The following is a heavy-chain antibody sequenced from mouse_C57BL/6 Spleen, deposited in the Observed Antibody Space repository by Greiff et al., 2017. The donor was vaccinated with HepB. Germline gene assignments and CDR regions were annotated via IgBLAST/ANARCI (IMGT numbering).Heavy chain of an antibody. CDR1: GYTFTSYW. CDR3: ARLVYGGYGYFDV. D-gene: IGHD1-1*02. V-gene: IGHV1-69*01. Sequence: VQLQQPGAELVMPGASVKLSCKASGYTFTSYWMHWVKQRPGQGLEWIGEIDPSDSYTNYNQKFKGKSTLTVDKSASTAYMQLSSLTSEDSAVYYCARLVYGGYGYFDVWGTGTTVTVSS. CDR2: IDPSDSYT. J-gene: IGHJ1*03.